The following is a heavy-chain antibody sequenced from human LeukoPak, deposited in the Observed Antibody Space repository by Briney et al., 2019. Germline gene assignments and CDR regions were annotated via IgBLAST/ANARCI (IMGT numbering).Heavy chain of an antibody. CDR3: VKGGFTYYDD. Sequence: GGSLRLSCAASGFTFSTSAMHWVRQAPEKGLEWVSTINTGDITFYANSVKGRFTISRDNPKNALFLQMNSLRAEDTAIYYCVKGGFTYYDDWGQGTLVTVSS. V-gene: IGHV3-23*01. J-gene: IGHJ4*02. CDR1: GFTFSTSA. CDR2: INTGDIT. D-gene: IGHD3-22*01.